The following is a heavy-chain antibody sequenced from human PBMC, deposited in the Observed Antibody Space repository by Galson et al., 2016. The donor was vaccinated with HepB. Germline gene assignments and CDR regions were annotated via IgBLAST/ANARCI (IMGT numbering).Heavy chain of an antibody. CDR1: GFTFSTYW. D-gene: IGHD3-9*01. CDR2: INQDGSEK. J-gene: IGHJ6*03. V-gene: IGHV3-7*03. Sequence: SLRLSCAASGFTFSTYWMTWVRQAPGKGLEWVANINQDGSEKYYVDSVKGRFTISRDNAKTSLYLQLNSLRAEDTAVYYCARGAHYDFLTGYSYMDVWAKGSTVTVSS. CDR3: ARGAHYDFLTGYSYMDV.